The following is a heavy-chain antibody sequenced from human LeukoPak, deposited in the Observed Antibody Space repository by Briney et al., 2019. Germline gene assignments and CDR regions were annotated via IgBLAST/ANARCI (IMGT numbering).Heavy chain of an antibody. CDR1: GFTFSSYA. CDR2: ISYDGSNK. V-gene: IGHV3-30*04. CDR3: AKDGIRLRLGELSLYHYYYYYMDV. J-gene: IGHJ6*03. Sequence: GGSLRLSCAASGFTFSSYAMHWVRQAPGKGLEWVAVISYDGSNKYYADSVKGRFTISRDNSKNTLYLQMNSLRAEDTAVYYCAKDGIRLRLGELSLYHYYYYYMDVWGKGTTVTISS. D-gene: IGHD3-16*02.